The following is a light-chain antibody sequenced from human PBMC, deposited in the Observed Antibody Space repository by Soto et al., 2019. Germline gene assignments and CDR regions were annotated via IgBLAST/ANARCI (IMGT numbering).Light chain of an antibody. Sequence: EFVLTQSPGKLSLSPGERATLSCRASQSISSSFLAWYQQKPGQAPRLLIYGASSRGTGIPDRFSGSGSGTALPLTISRLEPEDFAVYYCQQYGSSPPLTFGGGTRWRSN. CDR1: QSISSSF. CDR3: QQYGSSPPLT. J-gene: IGKJ4*01. V-gene: IGKV3-20*01. CDR2: GAS.